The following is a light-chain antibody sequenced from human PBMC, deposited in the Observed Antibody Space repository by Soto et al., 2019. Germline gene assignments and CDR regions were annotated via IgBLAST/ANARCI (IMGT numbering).Light chain of an antibody. CDR1: NNDVGAYNY. V-gene: IGLV2-14*03. J-gene: IGLJ3*02. CDR2: DVS. CDR3: SSYTRSSTEV. Sequence: QSALTQPASVSGSPGQSITISCTGSNNDVGAYNYVSWYQQHPGKAPKTMIYDVSNRPSGVSNRFSGSKSGNTASLTISGLQAEDEADYYCSSYTRSSTEVFGGGTKVTVL.